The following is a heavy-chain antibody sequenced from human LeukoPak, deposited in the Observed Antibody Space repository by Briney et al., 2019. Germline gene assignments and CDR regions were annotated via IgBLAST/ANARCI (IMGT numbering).Heavy chain of an antibody. CDR2: ISNDGSSK. Sequence: GGSLRLSCAASEFIFSTYTMHWVRQAPGKGLEWVAIISNDGSSKYYADSVKGRFTISRDNSKNTLDLQMNSLRAEDTAVYYCARGHNMVRGLWYFDYWGQGTLVTVSS. D-gene: IGHD3-10*01. V-gene: IGHV3-30-3*01. CDR1: EFIFSTYT. CDR3: ARGHNMVRGLWYFDY. J-gene: IGHJ4*02.